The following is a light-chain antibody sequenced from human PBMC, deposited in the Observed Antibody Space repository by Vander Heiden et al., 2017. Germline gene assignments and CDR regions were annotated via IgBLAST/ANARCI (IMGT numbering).Light chain of an antibody. CDR2: QDS. CDR1: KLGDKY. V-gene: IGLV3-1*01. Sequence: SYELTPPPPVSGSPGQTASITCSGDKLGDKYACWYQQKPGQSPVLVIYQDSKRPSGIPERFSGSNSGNTATLTISGTQAMDEADYYCQAWDSSTGVFGTGTKVTVL. CDR3: QAWDSSTGV. J-gene: IGLJ1*01.